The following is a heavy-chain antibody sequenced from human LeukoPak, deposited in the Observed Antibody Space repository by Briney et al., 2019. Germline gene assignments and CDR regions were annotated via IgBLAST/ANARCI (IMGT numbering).Heavy chain of an antibody. CDR2: IIPIFGTA. CDR1: GGTFSSYA. J-gene: IGHJ4*02. V-gene: IGHV1-69*13. Sequence: SVKVSCKASGGTFSSYAISWVRQAPGQGLEWMGGIIPIFGTANYAQKFQGRVTITADESTSTAYMELSSLRSEDTAVYYCARRGIAAAGSLDYWGQGTLVTVSS. CDR3: ARRGIAAAGSLDY. D-gene: IGHD6-13*01.